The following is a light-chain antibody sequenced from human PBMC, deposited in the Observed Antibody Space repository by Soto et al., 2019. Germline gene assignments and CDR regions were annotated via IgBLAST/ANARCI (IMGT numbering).Light chain of an antibody. V-gene: IGKV1-33*01. Sequence: DIQMTQSPSSLSASVGDRVTITCQAIQDISNYLNWYQQKPGKATKLLIYDASNLETGVPSRFSGSGSGTDFTFTISSLQTEDIATYYCQQYDNLPFTFGPGTKVDIK. CDR3: QQYDNLPFT. CDR1: QDISNY. J-gene: IGKJ3*01. CDR2: DAS.